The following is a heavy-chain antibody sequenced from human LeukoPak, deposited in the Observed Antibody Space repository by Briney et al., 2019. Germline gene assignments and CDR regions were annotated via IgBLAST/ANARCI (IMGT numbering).Heavy chain of an antibody. D-gene: IGHD6-19*01. Sequence: SETLSLTCTVSGGSISSGGYSWSWIRQPPGKGLEYIGYIHHSGSTHYNPSLKSRVTISVDTSKNQFSLKLSSVTAADTAVYYCARRSPGIAVNCWGQGTLVTVSS. CDR2: IHHSGST. V-gene: IGHV4-30-2*01. CDR3: ARRSPGIAVNC. J-gene: IGHJ4*02. CDR1: GGSISSGGYS.